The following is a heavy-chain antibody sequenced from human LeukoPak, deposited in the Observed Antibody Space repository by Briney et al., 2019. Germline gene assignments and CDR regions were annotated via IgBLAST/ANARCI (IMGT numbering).Heavy chain of an antibody. Sequence: GGSLRLSCAASGFTFSSYGMHWVRQAPGKGLEWVAVISYDGSNKYYADSVKGRFTISRDNSKNTLYLQMNSLRAEDTAVYYCARDVSYYYDSSGYPDYWGQGTLVTVSS. CDR1: GFTFSSYG. J-gene: IGHJ4*02. CDR2: ISYDGSNK. D-gene: IGHD3-22*01. CDR3: ARDVSYYYDSSGYPDY. V-gene: IGHV3-30*19.